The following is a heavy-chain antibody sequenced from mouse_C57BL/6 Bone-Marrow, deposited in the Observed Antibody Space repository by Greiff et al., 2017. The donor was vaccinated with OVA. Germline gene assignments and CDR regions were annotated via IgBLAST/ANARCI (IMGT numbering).Heavy chain of an antibody. CDR1: GYAFSSSW. J-gene: IGHJ2*01. CDR3: AMGLRGY. CDR2: IYPGDGDT. Sequence: VKLMESGPELVKPGASVKISCKASGYAFSSSWMNWVKQRPGKGLEWIGRIYPGDGDTNYNGKFKGKATLTADKSSSTAYMQLSSLTSEDSAVYFCAMGLRGYWGQGTTLTVSS. V-gene: IGHV1-82*01. D-gene: IGHD2-4*01.